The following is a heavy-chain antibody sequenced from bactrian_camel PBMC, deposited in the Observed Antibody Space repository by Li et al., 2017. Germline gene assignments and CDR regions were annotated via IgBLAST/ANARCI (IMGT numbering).Heavy chain of an antibody. CDR3: AARRHGECYFWANNWSRATWYDH. Sequence: HVQLVESGGDSVQTGGSLKLSCIATGFIFNKCAMGWYRQAPGKEREGVASLDNYGREYYADSVQGRFTISEDNAERSLFLQMNSLKPEDTAMYYCAARRHGECYFWANNWSRATWYDHWGQGTQVTVS. CDR2: LDNYGRE. CDR1: GFIFNKCA. D-gene: IGHD8*01. V-gene: IGHV3S53*01. J-gene: IGHJ4*01.